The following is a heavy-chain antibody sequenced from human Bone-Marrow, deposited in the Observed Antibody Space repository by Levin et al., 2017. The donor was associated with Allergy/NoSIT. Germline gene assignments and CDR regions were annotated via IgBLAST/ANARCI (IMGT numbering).Heavy chain of an antibody. CDR1: GFTFSNAW. V-gene: IGHV3-15*01. CDR2: VKSESDGGTT. Sequence: PGGSLRLSCAASGFTFSNAWMTWVRQTPEKGLEWVGRVKSESDGGTTDYAAPVQGRFTISRDDSKNTLYLQMTSLEIEDTAVYFCARVGGSYNTDYWGQGTLVTVSS. CDR3: ARVGGSYNTDY. D-gene: IGHD1-1*01. J-gene: IGHJ4*02.